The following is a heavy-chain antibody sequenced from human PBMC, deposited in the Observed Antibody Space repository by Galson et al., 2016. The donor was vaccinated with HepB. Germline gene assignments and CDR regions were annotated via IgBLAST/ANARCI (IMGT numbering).Heavy chain of an antibody. Sequence: SLRLSCAASGFTFSTYNMNWVRQAPGKGLEWITYISNSDSPIYYADSVKGRFTVSRDNAKNSLYLQMNSLRDEETAVYYCARDLGIVEISCLRSWFDPWGQGTLVIVSS. CDR2: ISNSDSPI. V-gene: IGHV3-48*02. CDR3: ARDLGIVEISCLRSWFDP. CDR1: GFTFSTYN. J-gene: IGHJ5*02. D-gene: IGHD2-15*01.